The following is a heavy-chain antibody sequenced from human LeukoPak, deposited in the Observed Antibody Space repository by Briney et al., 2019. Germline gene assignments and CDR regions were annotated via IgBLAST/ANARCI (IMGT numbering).Heavy chain of an antibody. D-gene: IGHD2-2*01. CDR1: GFTFSSYW. CDR3: AATSVDCSCTSCPGDY. Sequence: AGTLRLSCAASGFTFSSYWMSWIRQAPGKGLEWVANIKQDGSEKYYVDSVKGRFTISRDNAKNSLYLQMNSLRAEDTAVYYCAATSVDCSCTSCPGDYWGQGTLVTVSS. CDR2: IKQDGSEK. J-gene: IGHJ4*02. V-gene: IGHV3-7*01.